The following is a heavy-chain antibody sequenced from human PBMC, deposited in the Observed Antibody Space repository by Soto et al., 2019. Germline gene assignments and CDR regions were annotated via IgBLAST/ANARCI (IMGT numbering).Heavy chain of an antibody. CDR2: IYYSGST. CDR1: GGSITTYY. J-gene: IGHJ4*02. Sequence: SETLSLTCTVSGGSITTYYWSWIRQPPGKGLEWIGYIYYSGSTNYSPSLKSRVTISVDTSKNQFSLRLSSVTAADTAVYYCARLSDYDSSGYPGSFDYWGQGTQVTVSS. V-gene: IGHV4-59*08. CDR3: ARLSDYDSSGYPGSFDY. D-gene: IGHD3-22*01.